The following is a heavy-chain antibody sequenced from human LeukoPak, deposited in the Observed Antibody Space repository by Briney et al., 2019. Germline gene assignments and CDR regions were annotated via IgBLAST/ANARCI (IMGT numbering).Heavy chain of an antibody. Sequence: KXLEWLALIYWNDDKRYSPSLKSRLTITKDTSKNQVVLTMTNMDPVDTATYYCARAYSSGFMNWGQGTLVTVSS. CDR3: ARAYSSGFMN. CDR2: IYWNDDK. D-gene: IGHD6-19*01. J-gene: IGHJ4*02. V-gene: IGHV2-5*01.